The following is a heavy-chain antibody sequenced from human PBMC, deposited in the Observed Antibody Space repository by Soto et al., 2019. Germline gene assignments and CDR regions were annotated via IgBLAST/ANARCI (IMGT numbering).Heavy chain of an antibody. J-gene: IGHJ6*02. CDR1: RGSISSYY. V-gene: IGHV4-59*01. CDR3: ARGVDVEPAAPLAPPGYYYNYGMDV. CDR2: IYSSGST. Sequence: SETLSLTCTFSRGSISSYYWSSSRLPPGKGLVRIRYIYSSGSTSYTLFLKSLVTISLDTSKNQFSLQLRSLTASDSVESFRARGVDVEPAAPLAPPGYYYNYGMDVWGQGTTVKVSS. D-gene: IGHD2-2*01.